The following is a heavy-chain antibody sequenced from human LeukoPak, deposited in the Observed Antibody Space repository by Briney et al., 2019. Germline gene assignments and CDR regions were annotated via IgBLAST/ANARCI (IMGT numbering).Heavy chain of an antibody. Sequence: GESLKISCKGSGYSFTTYWIAWVRQLPGKGLEWMGRVYPGDSDITYSPAFQGQVTVSADRSTNTAYLQLNSLKASDTAMYYCARQRDYGDDIYSRYFDYWGQGVLVTVSS. CDR2: VYPGDSDI. CDR3: ARQRDYGDDIYSRYFDY. J-gene: IGHJ4*02. V-gene: IGHV5-51*01. CDR1: GYSFTTYW. D-gene: IGHD4-17*01.